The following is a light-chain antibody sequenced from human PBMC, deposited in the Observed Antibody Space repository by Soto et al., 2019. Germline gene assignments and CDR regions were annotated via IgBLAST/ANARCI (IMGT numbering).Light chain of an antibody. CDR1: ESVTGD. CDR3: QQYHNWPLLT. J-gene: IGKJ4*01. CDR2: GAY. Sequence: EIVMTQSPATLSVSPGERATLSCRASESVTGDLAWYQQLPGQAPRLLIYGAYTRATGIPDRFSGSVSGTEFTLTISSLQSEDFALYFCQQYHNWPLLTFGGGTTVDIK. V-gene: IGKV3-15*01.